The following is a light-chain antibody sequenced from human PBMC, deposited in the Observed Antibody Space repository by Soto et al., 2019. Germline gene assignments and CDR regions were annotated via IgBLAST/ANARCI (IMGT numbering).Light chain of an antibody. CDR2: KAS. CDR1: QSISSW. CDR3: LQYNTYPWT. J-gene: IGKJ1*01. Sequence: DIQMTQSPSTLSASVGDRVTITCRASQSISSWLAWYQQKPGKAPKLLIYKASSLESGVPSRFSGSGSGTEFTLTISSLQAEDFATYYCLQYNTYPWTFGQGTKVDIK. V-gene: IGKV1-5*03.